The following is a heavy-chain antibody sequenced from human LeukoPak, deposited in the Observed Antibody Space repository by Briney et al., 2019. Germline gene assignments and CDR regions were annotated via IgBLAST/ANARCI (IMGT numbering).Heavy chain of an antibody. Sequence: SETLSLTCTVSGDSLNTYYRTWIRQTPGKELEWIGFVASSGTSNYNPSLKSRVSISIDTSKNQFSLALTSVTPADTAVYYCARVVRGVATSNWFDPWGQGTLVSVSS. CDR3: ARVVRGVATSNWFDP. CDR1: GDSLNTYY. D-gene: IGHD2-21*02. V-gene: IGHV4-59*01. J-gene: IGHJ5*02. CDR2: VASSGTS.